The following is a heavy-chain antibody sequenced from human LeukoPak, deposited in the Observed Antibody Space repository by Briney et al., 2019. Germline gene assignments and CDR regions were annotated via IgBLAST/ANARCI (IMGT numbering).Heavy chain of an antibody. V-gene: IGHV1-3*01. CDR1: GYTFTSYA. Sequence: ASVKVSCKASGYTFTSYAMHWVRQAPGQRLEWMGRINAGNGNTKYSQKFQGRVTITRDTSASTAYMELSSLRSEDTAVYYCARNLRWGTKDGYYYYYGMDVWGQGTTVTVSS. CDR3: ARNLRWGTKDGYYYYYGMDV. CDR2: INAGNGNT. D-gene: IGHD3-16*01. J-gene: IGHJ6*02.